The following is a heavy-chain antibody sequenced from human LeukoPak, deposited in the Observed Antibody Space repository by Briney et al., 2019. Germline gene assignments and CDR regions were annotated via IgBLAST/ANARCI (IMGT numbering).Heavy chain of an antibody. CDR2: IYYSGNT. J-gene: IGHJ4*02. CDR3: ARKSRGYSGSYDY. V-gene: IGHV4-59*01. D-gene: IGHD1-26*01. CDR1: GGSFSSYY. Sequence: PSETLSLTCTVYGGSFSSYYWSWIRQPPGKGLEWIGYIYYSGNTNYNPSLKSRVTISVDTSKNQFSLKLSSVTAADTAVYYCARKSRGYSGSYDYWGQGTLVTVSS.